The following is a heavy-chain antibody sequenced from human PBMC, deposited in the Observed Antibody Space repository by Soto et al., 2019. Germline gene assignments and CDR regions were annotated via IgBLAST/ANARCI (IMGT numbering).Heavy chain of an antibody. CDR2: INPRTGST. J-gene: IGHJ2*01. CDR1: GYSFANYC. D-gene: IGHD2-15*01. CDR3: ARDGGLLTASWHYDL. V-gene: IGHV1-46*01. Sequence: QVQLVQSGADVKKPGTSVKVSCKAAGYSFANYCTYWVRQAPGQGLEWMGMINPRTGSTRYAQKFQDRVTLTRDTSTTTVYMELSTLISDDTAVYYCARDGGLLTASWHYDLWGPGTLVTVSS.